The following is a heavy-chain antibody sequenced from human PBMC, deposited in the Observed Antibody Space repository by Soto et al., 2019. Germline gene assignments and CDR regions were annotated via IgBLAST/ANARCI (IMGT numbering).Heavy chain of an antibody. Sequence: ASVKVSCKASGYTFTSYYMHWVRQAPGQGLEWMGIINPSGGSTSYAQKFQGRVTMTRDTSTSTVYMELSSLRSEDTAVYYCARSVGPMMATTPFDYWGQGTLVTVSS. J-gene: IGHJ4*02. CDR3: ARSVGPMMATTPFDY. D-gene: IGHD1-1*01. V-gene: IGHV1-46*01. CDR2: INPSGGST. CDR1: GYTFTSYY.